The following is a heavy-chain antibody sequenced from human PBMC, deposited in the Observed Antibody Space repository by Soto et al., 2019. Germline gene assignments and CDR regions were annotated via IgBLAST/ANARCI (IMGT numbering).Heavy chain of an antibody. CDR1: GDTFNTYT. V-gene: IGHV1-69*02. J-gene: IGHJ4*02. D-gene: IGHD2-8*02. CDR3: AARYCSAATCFNPGAY. Sequence: QVQLVQSGAEVKKPGSSVKVSCNVSGDTFNTYTISWVRQAPGQGLEWMGRIIPILAVTTYSRKFQGRLSITADESTSTAYMEVSSLRSEDTAIYYCAARYCSAATCFNPGAYWGQGTLVAVSS. CDR2: IIPILAVT.